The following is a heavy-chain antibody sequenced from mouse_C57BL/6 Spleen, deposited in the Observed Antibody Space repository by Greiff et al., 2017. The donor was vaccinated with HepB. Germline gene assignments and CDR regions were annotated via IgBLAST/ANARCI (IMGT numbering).Heavy chain of an antibody. CDR2: ISDGGSYT. Sequence: VESGGGLVKPGGSLKLSCAASGFTFSSYAMSWVRQTPEKRLEWVATISDGGSYTYYPDNVKGRFTISRDNAKNNLYLQMSHLKSEDTAMYYCARDPHKGAMDYWGQGTSVTVSS. J-gene: IGHJ4*01. CDR1: GFTFSSYA. CDR3: ARDPHKGAMDY. V-gene: IGHV5-4*01.